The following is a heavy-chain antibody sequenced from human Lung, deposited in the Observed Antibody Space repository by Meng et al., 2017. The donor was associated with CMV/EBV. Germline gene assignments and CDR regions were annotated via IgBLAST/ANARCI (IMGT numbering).Heavy chain of an antibody. CDR1: GFTFSHYA. V-gene: IGHV3-30*04. CDR2: ISYDGRNK. CDR3: ASEGDYNYNAGGSYQSAFDF. J-gene: IGHJ3*01. Sequence: GESXKISCAASGFTFSHYAMHWVRQAPGKGLDWVTVISYDGRNKYYADSVKGRFTISRDNSRNTLYLQMNSLRPEDTGVYYCASEGDYNYNAGGSYQSAFDFWGQGTLVTVSS. D-gene: IGHD1-1*01.